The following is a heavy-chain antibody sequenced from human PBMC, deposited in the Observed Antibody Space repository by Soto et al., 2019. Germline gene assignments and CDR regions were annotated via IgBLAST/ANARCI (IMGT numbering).Heavy chain of an antibody. CDR1: GYTFTSYG. CDR3: ARRRVGGVGFDH. D-gene: IGHD3-16*01. V-gene: IGHV1-18*01. Sequence: QVQLVQSGAEVKKPGASVKVSCKASGYTFTSYGISWVRQAPGQGLEWMGWISTYNGNTKYAQKLQGRVTMTADTSRGTAYRGVRRLRWDGPAVFFWARRRVGGVGFDHGGQGTLV. J-gene: IGHJ4*02. CDR2: ISTYNGNT.